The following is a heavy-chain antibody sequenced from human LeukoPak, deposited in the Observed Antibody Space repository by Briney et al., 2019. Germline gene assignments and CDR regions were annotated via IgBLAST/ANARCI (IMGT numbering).Heavy chain of an antibody. D-gene: IGHD3-10*02. Sequence: GGSLRLSCAASGFSFSTYSMNWVRQAPGKGLEWISYISHSGGAEHYTDSVKGRFTISRDNAKNALYLQMNGLRAEDTAVYFCAGDYVFAFDYWSQGTRVTVSS. J-gene: IGHJ4*02. CDR3: AGDYVFAFDY. CDR1: GFSFSTYS. V-gene: IGHV3-48*01. CDR2: ISHSGGAE.